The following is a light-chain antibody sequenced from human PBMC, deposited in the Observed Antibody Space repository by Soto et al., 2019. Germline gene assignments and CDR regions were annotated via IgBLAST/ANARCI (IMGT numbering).Light chain of an antibody. CDR2: DAS. V-gene: IGKV1-12*01. CDR1: QGISSW. J-gene: IGKJ1*01. Sequence: IQMSQSPASVSASVADRFTITCLASQGISSWLDWYQQKPGKAPKLLIYDASDLETGVPSRFSGSGSGTDFTLTISRLEPEDFAVYYCQQYGSSLRTFGQGTKVDIK. CDR3: QQYGSSLRT.